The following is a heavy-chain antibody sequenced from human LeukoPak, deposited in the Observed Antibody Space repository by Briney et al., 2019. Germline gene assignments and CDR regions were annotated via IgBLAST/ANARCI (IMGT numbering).Heavy chain of an antibody. CDR2: ISSGSTM. CDR1: GFSFSNFN. V-gene: IGHV3-69-1*01. J-gene: IGHJ4*02. Sequence: GGSLRLSCAASGFSFSNFNMIWVRQAPGKGLEWISYISSGSTMYYTDSVKGRFTISRDNAKDSLYLQMNSLRAEDTAVYYCARDPGSGYEEHFDYWGQGTLVTVSS. CDR3: ARDPGSGYEEHFDY. D-gene: IGHD5-12*01.